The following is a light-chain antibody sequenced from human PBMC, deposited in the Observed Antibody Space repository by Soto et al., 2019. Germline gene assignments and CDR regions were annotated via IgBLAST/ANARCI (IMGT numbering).Light chain of an antibody. Sequence: DVVMTQSPLSLPVTLGQPASISCRSSQSLIYSDGIAYLNWFHQRPGQSPRRLIYKVSNRDLGVPDRFSGSGSGTDFTLTISRVEAEDVGVYYCMQGTHWPPTFGRGTKVEIK. V-gene: IGKV2-30*01. CDR3: MQGTHWPPT. CDR1: QSLIYSDGIAY. CDR2: KVS. J-gene: IGKJ1*01.